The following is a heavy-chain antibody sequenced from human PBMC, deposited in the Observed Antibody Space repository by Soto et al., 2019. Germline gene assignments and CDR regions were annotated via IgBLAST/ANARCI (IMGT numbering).Heavy chain of an antibody. Sequence: QLPLEESGPGLVKASGAPALTCSVSGCSIRSRCFHWGWVRQPPGKGLECIGNVFYSGSAYYNPSLKSRVTISLDTSKNQFSLKLTSVTAADTAVYYCATAMGGDSGGYFHHWGQGTLVTVSS. J-gene: IGHJ1*01. CDR3: ATAMGGDSGGYFHH. D-gene: IGHD4-17*01. CDR1: GCSIRSRCFH. V-gene: IGHV4-39*05. CDR2: VFYSGSA.